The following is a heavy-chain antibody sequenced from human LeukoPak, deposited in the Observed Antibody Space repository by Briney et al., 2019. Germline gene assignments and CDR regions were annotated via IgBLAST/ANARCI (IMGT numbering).Heavy chain of an antibody. Sequence: PSETLSLTCAVSGYSISGGYYWGWVRQPPGKGLEWIASIYYRGTTYYKASLKSRLTVSRDTSKNEFSLKVRSVTVADTAVYYCAREDEYDAWNEESSRDYWGQGILVTVSS. CDR1: GYSISGGYY. D-gene: IGHD3-3*01. CDR3: AREDEYDAWNEESSRDY. V-gene: IGHV4-38-2*02. J-gene: IGHJ4*02. CDR2: IYYRGTT.